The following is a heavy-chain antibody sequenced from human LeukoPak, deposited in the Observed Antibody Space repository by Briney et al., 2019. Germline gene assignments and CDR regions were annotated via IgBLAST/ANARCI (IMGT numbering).Heavy chain of an antibody. Sequence: PSETLSLTCTVSGGSISSSSYYWGWIRQPPGKGLEWIGSIYYSGSTYYNPSLKSRVTISVDTSKNQFSLKLSSVTAADTAVYYCARSMNYYDSSPFDYWGQGTLVTVSS. J-gene: IGHJ4*02. D-gene: IGHD3-22*01. CDR1: GGSISSSSYY. V-gene: IGHV4-39*07. CDR2: IYYSGST. CDR3: ARSMNYYDSSPFDY.